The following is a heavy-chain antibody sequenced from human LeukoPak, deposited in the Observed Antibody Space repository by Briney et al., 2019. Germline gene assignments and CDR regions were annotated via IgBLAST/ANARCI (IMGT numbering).Heavy chain of an antibody. Sequence: SETLSLTCTVSGGSINGHYWTWIRQPPGKGLEWIGYIHYSGSTNYNPSLKSRVAISVDTSKNQFSLKLSSVTAADTAVYYCARIVARLDYFDYWGQGTLVTVSS. CDR2: IHYSGST. CDR3: ARIVARLDYFDY. CDR1: GGSINGHY. D-gene: IGHD5-12*01. V-gene: IGHV4-59*11. J-gene: IGHJ4*02.